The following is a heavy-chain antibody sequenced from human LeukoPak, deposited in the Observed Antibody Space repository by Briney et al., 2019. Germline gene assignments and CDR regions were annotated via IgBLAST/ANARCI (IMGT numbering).Heavy chain of an antibody. CDR1: GFTFSTYD. D-gene: IGHD1-26*01. CDR2: IGAAGDT. CDR3: ARDNGVGAFDY. J-gene: IGHJ4*02. V-gene: IGHV3-13*01. Sequence: PGGSLRLSCAASGFTFSTYDMHWVRQVTGKDLEWVSAIGAAGDTYCPDSVKGRFTISRDNSKNTLYLQMNSLRAEDTAVYYCARDNGVGAFDYWGQGTLVTVSS.